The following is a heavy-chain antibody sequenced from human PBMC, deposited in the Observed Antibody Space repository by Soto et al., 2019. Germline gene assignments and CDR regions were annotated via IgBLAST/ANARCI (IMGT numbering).Heavy chain of an antibody. CDR1: GGSISSGGYS. D-gene: IGHD3-22*01. CDR3: ARGLYSSFDY. CDR2: IYHSGST. Sequence: PSETLSLTCAVSGGSISSGGYSWSWIRQPPGKGLEWIGYIYHSGSTYYNPSLKSRVTISVDRSKNQFSLKLSSVTAADTAVYYCARGLYSSFDYWGQGTLVTVSS. V-gene: IGHV4-30-2*01. J-gene: IGHJ4*02.